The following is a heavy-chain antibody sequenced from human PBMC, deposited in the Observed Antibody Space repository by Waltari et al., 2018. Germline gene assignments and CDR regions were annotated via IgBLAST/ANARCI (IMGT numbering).Heavy chain of an antibody. CDR3: ARGYSSSWSGTPGGY. Sequence: QPGRSLRLSCAASGFTFSSYGMHWVRQDPGKGLGWVGVMSYDGSNQYYEGPVKVRVTISRDKSKNKLYLQMNSLRAEDTAVYYCARGYSSSWSGTPGGYWGQGTLVTVSS. CDR1: GFTFSSYG. CDR2: MSYDGSNQ. J-gene: IGHJ4*02. V-gene: IGHV3-30*03. D-gene: IGHD6-13*01.